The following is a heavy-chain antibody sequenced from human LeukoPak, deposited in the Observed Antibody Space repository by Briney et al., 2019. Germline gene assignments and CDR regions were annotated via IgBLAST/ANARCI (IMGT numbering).Heavy chain of an antibody. J-gene: IGHJ3*02. CDR1: GGTFSSYA. CDR2: INPNSGGT. D-gene: IGHD3-22*01. CDR3: ARQPGRDYYDSSGIEAFDI. Sequence: SVKVSCKASGGTFSSYAISWVRQAPGQGLECMGWINPNSGGTNYAQKFQGRVTMTRDTSISTAYMELSRLRSDDTAVYYCARQPGRDYYDSSGIEAFDIWGQGTMVTVSS. V-gene: IGHV1-2*02.